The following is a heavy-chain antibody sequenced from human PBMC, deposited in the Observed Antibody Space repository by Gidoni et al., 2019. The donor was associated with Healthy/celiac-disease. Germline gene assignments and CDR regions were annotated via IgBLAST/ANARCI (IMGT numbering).Heavy chain of an antibody. D-gene: IGHD2-2*01. CDR2: IYYSGST. CDR3: ARALGSVVPDY. CDR1: GGSISSYY. J-gene: IGHJ4*02. V-gene: IGHV4-59*01. Sequence: QVQLQESGPGLGKPSETLSLTCNVSGGSISSYYWSWIRQPPGKGLEWIGYIYYSGSTNYTPSLNSRVTISVDTSKNQFSLKLSSVTAADTAVYYCARALGSVVPDYWGQGTLVTVSS.